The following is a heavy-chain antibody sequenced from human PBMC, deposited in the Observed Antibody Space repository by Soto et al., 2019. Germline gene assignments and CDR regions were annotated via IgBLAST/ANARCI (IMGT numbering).Heavy chain of an antibody. J-gene: IGHJ4*02. CDR2: IYYSGST. CDR1: GGSFSGYY. CDR3: ARGDHYDFWSGYTNDY. V-gene: IGHV4-34*09. D-gene: IGHD3-3*01. Sequence: SETLSLTCAVYGGSFSGYYWSWIRQPPGKGLEWIGYIYYSGSTNYNPSLKSRVTISVDTSKNQFSLKLSSVTAADTAVYYCARGDHYDFWSGYTNDYWGQGTLVTVSS.